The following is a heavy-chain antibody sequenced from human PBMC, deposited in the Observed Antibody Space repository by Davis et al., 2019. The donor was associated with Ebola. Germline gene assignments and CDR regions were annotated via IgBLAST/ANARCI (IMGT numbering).Heavy chain of an antibody. D-gene: IGHD1/OR15-1a*01. CDR3: ARVRTGPDGYLDY. CDR1: GGTFSDHY. V-gene: IGHV4-34*01. CDR2: VDHSGST. J-gene: IGHJ4*02. Sequence: MPSETLSLTCAVYGGTFSDHYWSWISQPPGKGLEWIGAVDHSGSTNFNPSFKSRVIVSEDASKNQFSLKLTSLTAADTAVYYCARVRTGPDGYLDYWGQGILVTVSS.